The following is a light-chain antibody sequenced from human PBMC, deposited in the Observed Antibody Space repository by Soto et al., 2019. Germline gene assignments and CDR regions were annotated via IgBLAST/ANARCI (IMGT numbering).Light chain of an antibody. CDR1: RSNIGTNA. Sequence: QSVLTQPPSASGTPGQRVTISCSGSRSNIGTNAVNWYQQLPGTAPKLLIYSNNQRPSGVPDRFSGSKSGTSASLAISGLQSDDEADYYCSSWDDSLSGPIFGGGTQLTVL. CDR2: SNN. CDR3: SSWDDSLSGPI. J-gene: IGLJ2*01. V-gene: IGLV1-44*01.